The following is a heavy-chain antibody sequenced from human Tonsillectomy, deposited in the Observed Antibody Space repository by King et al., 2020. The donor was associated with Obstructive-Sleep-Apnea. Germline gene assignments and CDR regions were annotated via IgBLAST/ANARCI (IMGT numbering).Heavy chain of an antibody. CDR1: GGAIATYNYF. D-gene: IGHD1-7*01. Sequence: LQLQESGPGLAKPSETLSLTCSVSGGAIATYNYFWGWIRQPPGKGLEWIASIYSNGKTYYNPALGSRTTISVDTSNNQFTLKMNSVTAADTAVYFCAAECGTTGARWFDPWGQGTLVTVSS. CDR2: IYSNGKT. CDR3: AAECGTTGARWFDP. V-gene: IGHV4-39*06. J-gene: IGHJ5*02.